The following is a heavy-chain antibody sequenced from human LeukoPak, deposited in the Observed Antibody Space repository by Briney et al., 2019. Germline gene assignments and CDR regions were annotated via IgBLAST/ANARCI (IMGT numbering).Heavy chain of an antibody. Sequence: SQTLSLTCAISGDSVSSNRAAWNWIRQSPSSGLEWLGRTYYRSKWYNEYAVSVKSRITINPDTSKNQFSLQLNSVTPGDTAVYYCARGETGDFSFDYWGQGMLVTVSS. D-gene: IGHD7-27*01. CDR2: TYYRSKWYN. CDR3: ARGETGDFSFDY. J-gene: IGHJ4*02. CDR1: GDSVSSNRAA. V-gene: IGHV6-1*01.